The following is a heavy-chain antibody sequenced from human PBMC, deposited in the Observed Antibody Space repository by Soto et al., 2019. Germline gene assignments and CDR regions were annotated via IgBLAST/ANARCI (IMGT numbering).Heavy chain of an antibody. Sequence: QVQLVESGGGVVQPGRSLRLSCAASGFTFSSYGMHWVRQAPGKGLEWVAVISYDGSNKYYADSVKGRFTISRDNSKNTLYLQMNSLRAEDTAVYYCAKSGVVGAFLDYWGQGTLVTVSS. D-gene: IGHD1-26*01. J-gene: IGHJ4*02. CDR3: AKSGVVGAFLDY. V-gene: IGHV3-30*18. CDR2: ISYDGSNK. CDR1: GFTFSSYG.